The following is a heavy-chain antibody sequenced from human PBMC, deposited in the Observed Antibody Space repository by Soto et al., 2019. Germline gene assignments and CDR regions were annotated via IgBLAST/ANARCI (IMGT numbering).Heavy chain of an antibody. V-gene: IGHV3-11*03. Sequence: GGSLRLSCAASGFTFSDYYMSWIRQAPGKGLEWVSYISSSSSYTNYADSVKGRFTISRDNAKNSLYLQMNSLRAEDTAVYYCASIRDGYNLVYFQHWGQGTLVTVSS. D-gene: IGHD5-12*01. J-gene: IGHJ1*01. CDR1: GFTFSDYY. CDR2: ISSSSSYT. CDR3: ASIRDGYNLVYFQH.